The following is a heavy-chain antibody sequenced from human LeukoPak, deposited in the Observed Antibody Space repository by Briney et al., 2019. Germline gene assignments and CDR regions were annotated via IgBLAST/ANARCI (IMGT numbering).Heavy chain of an antibody. CDR1: GYTFTGYC. V-gene: IGHV1-2*02. CDR2: INPNSGGT. J-gene: IGHJ4*02. D-gene: IGHD3-3*01. CDR3: ARGSDDFWSGYSPSY. Sequence: GASVKVSCKASGYTFTGYCMHWVRQAPGHGLEWMGWINPNSGGTNYAQKFQGRVTMTRDTSISTAYMELSRLRSDDTAVYYCARGSDDFWSGYSPSYWGQGTLVTVSS.